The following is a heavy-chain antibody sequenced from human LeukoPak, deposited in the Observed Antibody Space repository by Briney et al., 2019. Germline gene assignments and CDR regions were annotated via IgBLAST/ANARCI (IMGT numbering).Heavy chain of an antibody. CDR2: IYPGDSDT. V-gene: IGHV5-51*01. Sequence: GESLKISCKGSGYSFTSYWIGWVRQMPGKGLEWMGIIYPGDSDTRYSPSFQGQVTISADKSISTAYLQWSSLKASDTAMYYCARHRRRSGSSPYYHYYMDVWGKGTTVTVSS. J-gene: IGHJ6*03. CDR1: GYSFTSYW. CDR3: ARHRRRSGSSPYYHYYMDV. D-gene: IGHD3-10*01.